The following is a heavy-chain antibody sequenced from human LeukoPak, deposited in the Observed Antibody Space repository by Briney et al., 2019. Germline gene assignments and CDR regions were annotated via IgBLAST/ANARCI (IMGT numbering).Heavy chain of an antibody. CDR2: ISSNGGST. Sequence: PGGSLRLSCAASGFTFSSYAMHWVRQAPGKGLEYVSAISSNGGSTYYANSVKGRFTISRDNSKNTLYLQMNSLRAEDTAMYYCAKDNLQARLDYWGQGTLVTVSS. CDR1: GFTFSSYA. D-gene: IGHD5-24*01. CDR3: AKDNLQARLDY. J-gene: IGHJ4*02. V-gene: IGHV3-64*01.